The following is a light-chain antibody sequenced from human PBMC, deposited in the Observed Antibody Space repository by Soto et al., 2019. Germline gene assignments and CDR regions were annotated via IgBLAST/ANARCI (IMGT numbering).Light chain of an antibody. Sequence: DIVMTQSPDSLAVSMGERATINCKSSQSLLYSSNNKNYLAWYQQKPGQPPKLLIYWASTRESGVPDRFSGSESGTDFTRTISSLQAEDVAVYYCQQYYSAPPTFGPGTKVDIK. CDR3: QQYYSAPPT. CDR1: QSLLYSSNNKNY. V-gene: IGKV4-1*01. CDR2: WAS. J-gene: IGKJ3*01.